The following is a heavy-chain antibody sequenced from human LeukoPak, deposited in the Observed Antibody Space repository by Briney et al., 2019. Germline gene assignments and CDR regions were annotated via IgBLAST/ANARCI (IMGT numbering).Heavy chain of an antibody. J-gene: IGHJ4*02. CDR2: INPKSGGA. CDR1: EYMFTGYY. D-gene: IGHD3-9*01. Sequence: RASVKVSCKASEYMFTGYYMHWVRQAPGQGLEWMGWINPKSGGANYAQKFQGRVTMTWDTSISTAYMELSRLRSDDTAVYYCAREYILTAYYGDYWGQGTLVTVSS. CDR3: AREYILTAYYGDY. V-gene: IGHV1-2*02.